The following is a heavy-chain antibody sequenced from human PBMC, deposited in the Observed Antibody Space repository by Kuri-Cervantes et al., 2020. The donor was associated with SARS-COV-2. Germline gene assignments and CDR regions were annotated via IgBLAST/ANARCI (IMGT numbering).Heavy chain of an antibody. CDR1: GYSFTSYW. CDR3: ARHQGSSWWFDP. Sequence: KVSCKGSGYSFTSYWISWVRQMPGKGLEWMGRIDPSDSYTNYSPSFQGHVTISADKSISTAYLQWSSLKASDTAMYYCARHQGSSWWFDPWGQGTLVTVSS. J-gene: IGHJ5*02. D-gene: IGHD6-13*01. V-gene: IGHV5-10-1*01. CDR2: IDPSDSYT.